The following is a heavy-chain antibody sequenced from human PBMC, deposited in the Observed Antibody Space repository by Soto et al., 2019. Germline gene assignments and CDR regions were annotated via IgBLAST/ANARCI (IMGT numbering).Heavy chain of an antibody. CDR2: INSDGSST. Sequence: EVPLVESGGGLVQPGGSLRLSCAASGFTFSSYWMHCVRQAPGKGLVWVSRINSDGSSTSYADSVKGRFTISRDNAKNTPYLQMNSLRAEDTAVYYCARGAIGSGSTSLDPWGQGTLVTVSS. CDR1: GFTFSSYW. V-gene: IGHV3-74*01. J-gene: IGHJ5*02. CDR3: ARGAIGSGSTSLDP. D-gene: IGHD3-10*01.